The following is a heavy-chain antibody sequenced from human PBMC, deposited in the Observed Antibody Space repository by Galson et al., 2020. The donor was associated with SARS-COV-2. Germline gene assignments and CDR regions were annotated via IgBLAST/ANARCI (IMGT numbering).Heavy chain of an antibody. Sequence: SGPTLVKPTQTLTLTCTFSGFSLSTRTVGVGWIRQPPEKAPEWLALIYWDDDKRYSPSLKNRLTIAKDTSKNQVVLTMTNMGSDDTATYYCVQESSAIGWFPHIGGKGTLVTVSS. CDR2: IYWDDDK. V-gene: IGHV2-5*02. CDR1: GFSLSTRTVG. J-gene: IGHJ4*02. D-gene: IGHD2-15*01. CDR3: VQESSAIGWFPHI.